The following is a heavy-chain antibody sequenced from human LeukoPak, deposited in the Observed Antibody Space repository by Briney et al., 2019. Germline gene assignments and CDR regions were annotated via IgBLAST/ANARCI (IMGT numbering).Heavy chain of an antibody. CDR3: ASLSGSDY. V-gene: IGHV3-21*01. CDR1: GFTFSSYS. D-gene: IGHD3-10*01. CDR2: ISSSGSYI. Sequence: GGSLRLSCAASGFTFSSYSMNWVRQAPGKGLEWVSSISSSGSYIYYADSVKGRFTISGDNAKNSLYLQMNSLRAEDTAVYYCASLSGSDYWGQGTLVTVSS. J-gene: IGHJ4*02.